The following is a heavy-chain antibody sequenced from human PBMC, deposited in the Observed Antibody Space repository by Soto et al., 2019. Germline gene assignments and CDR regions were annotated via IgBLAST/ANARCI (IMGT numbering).Heavy chain of an antibody. V-gene: IGHV3-30-3*01. J-gene: IGHJ4*02. CDR1: GFTFSSYA. CDR3: ARVLGGMATVPFDY. CDR2: ISYEGSNK. Sequence: GSLRLSCAASGFTFSSYAMHWVRQAPGMGLEWVAVISYEGSNKYYADSVKGRFTISRDNSKNTLYLQMNSLRTEDTAVYYCARVLGGMATVPFDYWGQGALVTVSS. D-gene: IGHD4-4*01.